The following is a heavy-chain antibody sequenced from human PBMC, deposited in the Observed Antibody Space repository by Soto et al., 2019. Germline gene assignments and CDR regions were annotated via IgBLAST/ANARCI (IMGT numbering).Heavy chain of an antibody. CDR3: VREAYDYYSSSAYALFDY. J-gene: IGHJ4*02. Sequence: EVQLVESGGGLVQPGGSLRLSCAASGFAFSTYEMNWVRQAPGKGLEWVSYISGSRNIIYYADSVKGRFTISRDNAKNSLYLQMNSLRAEDTAVYYCVREAYDYYSSSAYALFDYWGQGTLVTVSS. CDR1: GFAFSTYE. V-gene: IGHV3-48*03. CDR2: ISGSRNII. D-gene: IGHD3-22*01.